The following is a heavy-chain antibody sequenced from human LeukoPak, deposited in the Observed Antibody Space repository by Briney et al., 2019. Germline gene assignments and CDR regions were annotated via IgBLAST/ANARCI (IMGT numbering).Heavy chain of an antibody. Sequence: SETLSLTCSVSGGSLSPYYWSWIRQPPGKGLEWIGYIFSSGSTNYNPSLKSRVTISVDTSRNQFSLKLSSVTAADTAVYYCARRQIYFDYWGQGTLVTVFS. J-gene: IGHJ4*02. CDR3: ARRQIYFDY. CDR1: GGSLSPYY. V-gene: IGHV4-4*09. CDR2: IFSSGST.